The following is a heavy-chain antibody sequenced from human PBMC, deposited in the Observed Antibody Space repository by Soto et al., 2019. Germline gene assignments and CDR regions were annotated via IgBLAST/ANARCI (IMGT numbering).Heavy chain of an antibody. V-gene: IGHV3-11*06. CDR2: ISSSSSYT. CDR3: ARVFWGVYYYYGMDV. D-gene: IGHD3-3*01. Sequence: GGSLRLSCAASGFTFSDYYMSWIRQAPGKGLEWVSYISSSSSYTNYVDSVKGRFTISRDNAKNSLYLQMNSLRAEDTAVYYCARVFWGVYYYYGMDVWGQGTTVTVSS. J-gene: IGHJ6*02. CDR1: GFTFSDYY.